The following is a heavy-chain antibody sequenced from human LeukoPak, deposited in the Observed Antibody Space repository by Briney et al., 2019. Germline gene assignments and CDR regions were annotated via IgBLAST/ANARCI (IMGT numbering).Heavy chain of an antibody. CDR3: ATGEGGGWSLDY. Sequence: ASVKVSCKVSGYTLTELSMHWVRQAPGKGLEWMGGFDPEDGETIYAQKFQGRVTMTEDTSTDTAYMELSSLRSEDTAVYYCATGEGGGWSLDYWGQRTLVTVSS. J-gene: IGHJ4*02. D-gene: IGHD6-19*01. CDR2: FDPEDGET. V-gene: IGHV1-24*01. CDR1: GYTLTELS.